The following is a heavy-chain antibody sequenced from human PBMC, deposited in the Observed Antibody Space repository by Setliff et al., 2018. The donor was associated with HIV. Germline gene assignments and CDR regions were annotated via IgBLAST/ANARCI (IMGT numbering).Heavy chain of an antibody. Sequence: SETLSLTCTISGDSIRSGGYFWSWIRQFPGKGLEWIGSIYYTGTSYYSSSLKSRLSMSVDTSKNQFSLNLDSVTAADTAIYYCARAGMVVTATRLEYWGQGTLVTVSS. CDR1: GDSIRSGGYF. D-gene: IGHD2-21*02. CDR3: ARAGMVVTATRLEY. CDR2: IYYTGTS. J-gene: IGHJ4*02. V-gene: IGHV4-31*03.